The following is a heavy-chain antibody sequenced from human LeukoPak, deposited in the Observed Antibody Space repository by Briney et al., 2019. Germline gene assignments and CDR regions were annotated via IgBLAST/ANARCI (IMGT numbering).Heavy chain of an antibody. CDR2: IHYSGST. D-gene: IGHD4-11*01. Sequence: SETLSLTCTVSGGSISSSGYYWGWIRQPPGKGLEGIGSIHYSGSTYYHPSLKSRVTMSVDTSKNQFSLKPSSVTAADTAVYYCARRDSNYVRFDYWGQGTLVTVSS. CDR3: ARRDSNYVRFDY. J-gene: IGHJ4*02. V-gene: IGHV4-39*01. CDR1: GGSISSSGYY.